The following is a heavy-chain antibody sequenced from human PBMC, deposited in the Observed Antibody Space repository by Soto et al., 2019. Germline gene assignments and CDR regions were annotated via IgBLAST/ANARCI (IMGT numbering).Heavy chain of an antibody. CDR3: ASSRTGDQLDY. Sequence: NPSETLSLTCTVSGGSISSGDYYWSWIRQPPGKGLEWIGYIYYSGSTYYNPSLKSRVTISVDTSKNQFSLKLSSVTAADTAVYYCASSRTGDQLDYWGQGTLVTVSS. J-gene: IGHJ4*02. CDR1: GGSISSGDYY. V-gene: IGHV4-30-4*01. D-gene: IGHD7-27*01. CDR2: IYYSGST.